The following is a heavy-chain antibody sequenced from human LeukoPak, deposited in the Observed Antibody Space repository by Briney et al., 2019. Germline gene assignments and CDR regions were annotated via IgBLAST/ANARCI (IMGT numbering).Heavy chain of an antibody. Sequence: GESLKISCQGSGYSFTSYWIGWVRQMPGKGLEWMGIIYPGDSDTRYSPSFQGQVTISADKSISTAYLQWSSPKASDTAMYYCATPRTLNAFDIWGQGTMVTVSS. J-gene: IGHJ3*02. CDR1: GYSFTSYW. D-gene: IGHD2-15*01. V-gene: IGHV5-51*01. CDR2: IYPGDSDT. CDR3: ATPRTLNAFDI.